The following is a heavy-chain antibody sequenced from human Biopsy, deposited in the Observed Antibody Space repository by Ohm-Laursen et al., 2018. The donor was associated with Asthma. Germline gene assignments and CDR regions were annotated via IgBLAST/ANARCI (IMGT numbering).Heavy chain of an antibody. Sequence: ASVKVSRKASGYTFTSYYMHWVRQAPGQGLEWMGIINPSGGSTSCAQKFQGRVTMTRDTSTSTVYMELSSLRSEDTAVYYCARAGALIVGATMGYWGQGTLVTVPP. J-gene: IGHJ4*02. CDR1: GYTFTSYY. V-gene: IGHV1-46*01. CDR2: INPSGGST. D-gene: IGHD1-26*01. CDR3: ARAGALIVGATMGY.